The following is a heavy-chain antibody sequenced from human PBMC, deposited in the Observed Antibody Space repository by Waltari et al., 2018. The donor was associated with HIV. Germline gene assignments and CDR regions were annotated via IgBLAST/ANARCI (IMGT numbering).Heavy chain of an antibody. CDR3: ARGGFYGSGSKVN. CDR1: GFTFSSYW. J-gene: IGHJ4*02. Sequence: VQLVESGGGLVQPGGSLRLSCAASGFTFSSYWMSWVRQAPGKGLGWVANKKQDGSDEYYVDAVKCRFTICRDNAENSLYLQMNSLRAEDTAVYYCARGGFYGSGSKVNWGQGTLVTVSS. D-gene: IGHD3-10*01. V-gene: IGHV3-7*04. CDR2: KKQDGSDE.